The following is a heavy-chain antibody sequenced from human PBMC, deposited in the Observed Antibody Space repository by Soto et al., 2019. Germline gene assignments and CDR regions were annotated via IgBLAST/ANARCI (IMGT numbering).Heavy chain of an antibody. V-gene: IGHV1-69*01. J-gene: IGHJ4*02. Sequence: QVHLVQSGAEVKKPGSSVKISCRASGSTFSKRSITWVRQAPGQGFEWMGGITPAFGTTNFARKSQGRLTITADEPTTTAFLERSSLTSDDTAVYHCATWAVLVTDRGFIGPLVFWGQGTRVTVSS. CDR1: GSTFSKRS. CDR3: ATWAVLVTDRGFIGPLVF. D-gene: IGHD2-21*02. CDR2: ITPAFGTT.